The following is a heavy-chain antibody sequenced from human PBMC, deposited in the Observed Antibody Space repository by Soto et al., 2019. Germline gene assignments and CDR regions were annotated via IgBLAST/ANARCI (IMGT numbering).Heavy chain of an antibody. CDR2: IRSKAYGGTT. D-gene: IGHD3-3*01. V-gene: IGHV3-49*03. CDR3: TRDDLDYDFCSGDPPFPRFDP. CDR1: GFTFGDYA. J-gene: IGHJ5*02. Sequence: GGSPRLSCTASGFTFGDYAMSWFRQAPGKGLEWVGFIRSKAYGGTTEYAASVKGRFTISRDDSKSIAYLQMNSLKTEDTAVYYCTRDDLDYDFCSGDPPFPRFDPLGQATLVTV.